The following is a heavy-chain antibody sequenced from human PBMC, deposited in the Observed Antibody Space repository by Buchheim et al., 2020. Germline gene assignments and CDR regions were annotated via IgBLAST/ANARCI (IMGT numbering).Heavy chain of an antibody. CDR2: SKRDGTTA. Sequence: EVQLVESGGGLVQPGGSLRLYCVGSGGFSITDNWMHWVRQAPGKGLVWVARSKRDGTTATYADSVKGRFTTSRDNAKNTLYLQMNSLKVDDTAVYYCARDDYNRYWGQGTL. V-gene: IGHV3-74*03. CDR3: ARDDYNRY. J-gene: IGHJ4*02. D-gene: IGHD4-11*01. CDR1: GGFSITDNW.